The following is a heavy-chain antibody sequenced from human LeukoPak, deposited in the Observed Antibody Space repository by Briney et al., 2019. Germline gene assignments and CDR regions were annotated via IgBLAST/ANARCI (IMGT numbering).Heavy chain of an antibody. CDR3: ARDEEVVAANTVDY. D-gene: IGHD2-15*01. J-gene: IGHJ4*02. CDR2: ISYDGSNK. CDR1: GFTFSSYA. V-gene: IGHV3-30-3*01. Sequence: QSEGSLRLSCAASGFTFSSYAMHWVRQAPGKGLEWVAVISYDGSNKYYADSVKGRFTISRDNSKNTLYLQMNSLRAEDTAVYYCARDEEVVAANTVDYWGQGTLVTVSS.